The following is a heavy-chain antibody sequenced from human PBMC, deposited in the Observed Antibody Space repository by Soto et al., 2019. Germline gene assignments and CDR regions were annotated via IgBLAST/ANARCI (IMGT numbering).Heavy chain of an antibody. Sequence: SETLCLTCAVSGGSISSYYWSWIRQPPGKGLEWIGYIYYSGSTNYNPSLKSRVTISVDTSKNQFSLKLSSVTAADTAVYYCARRYGSAFDFWGQGTMVTVSS. CDR1: GGSISSYY. V-gene: IGHV4-59*01. CDR3: ARRYGSAFDF. CDR2: IYYSGST. J-gene: IGHJ3*01. D-gene: IGHD3-10*01.